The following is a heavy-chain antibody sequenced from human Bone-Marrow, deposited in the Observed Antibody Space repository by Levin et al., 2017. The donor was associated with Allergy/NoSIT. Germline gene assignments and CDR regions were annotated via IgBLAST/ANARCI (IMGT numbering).Heavy chain of an antibody. CDR1: GGSISSYY. CDR2: IYYSGST. D-gene: IGHD3-22*01. CDR3: ARVRAYYYDSSGYLAPNFDY. J-gene: IGHJ4*02. V-gene: IGHV4-59*01. Sequence: PSQTLSLTCTVSGGSISSYYWSWIRQPPGKGLEWIGYIYYSGSTNYNPSLKSRVTISVDTSKNQFSLKLSSVTAADTAVYYCARVRAYYYDSSGYLAPNFDYWGQGTLVTVSS.